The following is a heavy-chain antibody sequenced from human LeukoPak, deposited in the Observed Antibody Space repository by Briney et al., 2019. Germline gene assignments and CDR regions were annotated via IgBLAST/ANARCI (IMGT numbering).Heavy chain of an antibody. CDR1: GGTFSSYA. CDR2: IIPILGIA. D-gene: IGHD1-26*01. Sequence: VASVTVSCKASGGTFSSYAISWVRQAPGQGLEWMGRIIPILGIANYAQKFQGRVTITADKSTSTAYMELSSLRSEDTAVYYCARDSGSYSHYFDYWGQGTLVTVSS. CDR3: ARDSGSYSHYFDY. V-gene: IGHV1-69*10. J-gene: IGHJ4*02.